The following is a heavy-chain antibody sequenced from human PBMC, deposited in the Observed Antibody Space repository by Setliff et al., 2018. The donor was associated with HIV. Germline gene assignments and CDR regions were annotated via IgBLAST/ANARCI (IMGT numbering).Heavy chain of an antibody. J-gene: IGHJ4*02. CDR1: GYSFTNYD. V-gene: IGHV1-8*03. CDR2: INPSNGKT. D-gene: IGHD1-26*01. Sequence: ASVKVSCKTSGYSFTNYDINWVRQAAGQGLEWLGWINPSNGKTGYAERFQDRVTFRKDTSINTVYMELRGLRSDDTAVYYCARDSGGGALGSAPDYWGPGTQVTVSS. CDR3: ARDSGGGALGSAPDY.